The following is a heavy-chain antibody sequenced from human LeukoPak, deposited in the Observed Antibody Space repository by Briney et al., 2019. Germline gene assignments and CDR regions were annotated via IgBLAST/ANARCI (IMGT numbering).Heavy chain of an antibody. CDR1: GFIFSGYA. Sequence: GGSLRLFCEGSGFIFSGYAMKWVRQTPEKGLEWVALIYRSGGTTYYADSVKGRFTISRDNSRDTVYLQTNSLRVDDTARYFCAKHRNPDGKNSLDYWGQGTQVTVSS. CDR3: AKHRNPDGKNSLDY. CDR2: IYRSGGTT. V-gene: IGHV3-23*05. J-gene: IGHJ4*02. D-gene: IGHD5-24*01.